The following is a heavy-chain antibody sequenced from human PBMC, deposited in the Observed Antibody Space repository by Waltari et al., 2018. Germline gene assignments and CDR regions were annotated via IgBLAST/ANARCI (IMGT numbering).Heavy chain of an antibody. CDR3: ARHGRIRAVALIDY. CDR2: INDSGTI. V-gene: IGHV4-34*01. D-gene: IGHD2-15*01. CDR1: GGSFTGYY. Sequence: QVQLQQWGAGLMKPSETLSLTCAVYGGSFTGYYWTWIPQPPGKGLEWIGEINDSGTINYNSSLKTRVTISVDTSKNQFPLKVTSVTAADTAVYYCARHGRIRAVALIDYWGQGTLVTVSS. J-gene: IGHJ4*02.